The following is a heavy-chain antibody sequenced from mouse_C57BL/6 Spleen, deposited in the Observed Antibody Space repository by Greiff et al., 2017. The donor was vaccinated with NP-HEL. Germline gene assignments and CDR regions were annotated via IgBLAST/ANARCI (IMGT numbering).Heavy chain of an antibody. CDR3: ARPPYDYDGAWFAY. CDR2: IYPGDGDT. V-gene: IGHV1-80*01. Sequence: QVQLQQSGAELVKPGASVKISCKASGYAFSSYWMNWVKQRPGKGLEWIGQIYPGDGDTNYNGKFKGKATLTADTSSSPAYMQLSILTSEDSAVYFCARPPYDYDGAWFAYWGQGTLVTVSA. CDR1: GYAFSSYW. D-gene: IGHD2-4*01. J-gene: IGHJ3*01.